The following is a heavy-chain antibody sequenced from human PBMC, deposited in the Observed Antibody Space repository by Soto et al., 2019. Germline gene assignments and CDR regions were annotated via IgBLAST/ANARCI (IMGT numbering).Heavy chain of an antibody. V-gene: IGHV1-18*01. J-gene: IGHJ6*03. CDR3: ATSRRELSLLGYYYYYMDV. CDR1: GYTFTSYG. D-gene: IGHD3-16*02. Sequence: QVQLVQSGAEVKKPGASVKVSCKASGYTFTSYGISWVRQAPGQGLEWMGWISAYNGNTNYAQKLQGRVTMTTDTSTRTAYMELRSLRSDDTAVYYCATSRRELSLLGYYYYYMDVWGKGTTVTVSS. CDR2: ISAYNGNT.